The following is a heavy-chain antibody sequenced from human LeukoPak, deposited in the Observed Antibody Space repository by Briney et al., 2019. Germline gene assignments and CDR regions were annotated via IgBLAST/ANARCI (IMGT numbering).Heavy chain of an antibody. J-gene: IGHJ4*02. CDR3: ARKTNYFDY. CDR1: GFTFDDYA. CDR2: ISWDGGST. Sequence: GGSLRLSCAASGFTFDDYAMHWVRQAPGKGLEWVSLISWDGGSTYYADSVKGRFTISRDNAKNSLYLQMNSLRAEDTAVYYCARKTNYFDYWGQGTLVTVSS. V-gene: IGHV3-43D*03.